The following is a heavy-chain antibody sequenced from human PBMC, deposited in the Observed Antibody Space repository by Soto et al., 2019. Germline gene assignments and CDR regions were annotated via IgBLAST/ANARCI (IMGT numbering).Heavy chain of an antibody. Sequence: GGSLRLSCPASGFTFGYYAMTWVRQAPGKGLEWVGFIRSKAFGGTTKYAASVKGRFTISTDDSKSIAYLQMNSLKTDDTGVYYCTRDRTVATSSYYYYGMDAWGQGTTVTVSS. CDR2: IRSKAFGGTT. V-gene: IGHV3-49*04. J-gene: IGHJ6*02. D-gene: IGHD5-12*01. CDR3: TRDRTVATSSYYYYGMDA. CDR1: GFTFGYYA.